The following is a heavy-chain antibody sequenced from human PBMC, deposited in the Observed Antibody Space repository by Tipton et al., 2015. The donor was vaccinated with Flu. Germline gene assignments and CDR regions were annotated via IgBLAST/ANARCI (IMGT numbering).Heavy chain of an antibody. CDR2: IYHSGST. CDR3: ASFISEYNWNYGEGLDY. J-gene: IGHJ4*02. V-gene: IGHV4-59*08. CDR1: GDSMGTYS. Sequence: TLSLTCTVSGDSMGTYSWSWIRQPPGKGLEWIGSIYHSGSTYYNPSLKSRVTISVDTSKNQFSLKLSSVTAADTAVYYCASFISEYNWNYGEGLDYWGQGTLVTVSS. D-gene: IGHD1-7*01.